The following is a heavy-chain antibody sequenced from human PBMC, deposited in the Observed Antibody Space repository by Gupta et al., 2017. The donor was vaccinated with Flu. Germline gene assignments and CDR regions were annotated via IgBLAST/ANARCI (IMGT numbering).Heavy chain of an antibody. D-gene: IGHD3-3*01. Sequence: EWVSGISHTGSSTYYIDSVKGRFTSSRDNSKNTLYLEMNSLRAEDTAIYYWAKDLWSVSSPTQTYVYYYVMDVWGQGTTFTVSS. V-gene: IGHV3-23*01. CDR3: AKDLWSVSSPTQTYVYYYVMDV. J-gene: IGHJ6*02. CDR2: ISHTGSST.